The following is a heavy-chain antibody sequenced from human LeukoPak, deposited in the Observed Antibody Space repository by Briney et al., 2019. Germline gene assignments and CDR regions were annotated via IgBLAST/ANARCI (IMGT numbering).Heavy chain of an antibody. V-gene: IGHV1-18*01. CDR1: GYTFTTHG. CDR3: ARDWPTVITDY. D-gene: IGHD4-11*01. CDR2: ISTSKGDT. J-gene: IGHJ4*02. Sequence: ASVKVSCKTSGYTFTTHGISWVRQAPGQGLEWMGWISTSKGDTNYAQKFKGRLTKTTDRSTSTAYMELRSLSSDDTAVYYCARDWPTVITDYWGQGTLVTVSS.